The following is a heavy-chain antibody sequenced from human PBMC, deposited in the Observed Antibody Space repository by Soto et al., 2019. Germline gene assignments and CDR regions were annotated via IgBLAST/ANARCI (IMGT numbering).Heavy chain of an antibody. V-gene: IGHV4-59*08. D-gene: IGHD3-3*02. Sequence: SETLSLTCTVSGGSISSYYWSWIRQPPGKGLEWIGYIYYSGSTNYNPSLKSRVTISVDTSKNQFSLQLSSVTAADTAVYYCARHATILASAPGLYWGQGALVTVSS. CDR1: GGSISSYY. CDR3: ARHATILASAPGLY. CDR2: IYYSGST. J-gene: IGHJ4*02.